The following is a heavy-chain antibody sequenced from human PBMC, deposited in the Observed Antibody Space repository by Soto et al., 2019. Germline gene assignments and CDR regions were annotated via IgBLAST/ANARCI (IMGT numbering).Heavy chain of an antibody. J-gene: IGHJ2*01. CDR2: INPSGGST. CDR1: GYTFTSYY. D-gene: IGHD2-8*01. Sequence: ASVKVSCKASGYTFTSYYMHWVRQAPGQGLEWMGIINPSGGSTSYAQKFQGRVTMTRDTSTSTVYMELTSVTAADTAVYYCAREIMPLTNDWYFDLWGRGTLVTVSS. V-gene: IGHV1-46*01. CDR3: AREIMPLTNDWYFDL.